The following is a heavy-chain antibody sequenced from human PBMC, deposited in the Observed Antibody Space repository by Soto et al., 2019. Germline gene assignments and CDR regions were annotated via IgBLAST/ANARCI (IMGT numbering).Heavy chain of an antibody. CDR1: GGSLSGYY. V-gene: IGHV4-34*01. CDR3: ARGQEGVVATH. D-gene: IGHD5-12*01. Sequence: QVQLHQWGAGLLKPSATLSLNGAVTGGSLSGYYWSLIRQPPGKGLEWIGEVKDVGRTNYSPSLRSRVTISGVPYNYQFSLRLNSVTAADTGVYYWARGQEGVVATHWDQGSLVTVSS. CDR2: VKDVGRT. J-gene: IGHJ4*02.